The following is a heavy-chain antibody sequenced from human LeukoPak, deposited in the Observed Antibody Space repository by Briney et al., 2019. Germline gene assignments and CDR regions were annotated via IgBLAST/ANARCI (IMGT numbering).Heavy chain of an antibody. V-gene: IGHV3-7*03. CDR3: ASLPKPSPETPQVPTY. D-gene: IGHD1-26*01. Sequence: GGSLRLSCAASGFTFSSYWMSWVRQAPGKGLEWVANIKQDGSEKYYVDSVKGRFTISRDNAKNSLYLQMNSLRSEDTAVYYCASLPKPSPETPQVPTYWGQGTLVTVSS. CDR1: GFTFSSYW. J-gene: IGHJ4*02. CDR2: IKQDGSEK.